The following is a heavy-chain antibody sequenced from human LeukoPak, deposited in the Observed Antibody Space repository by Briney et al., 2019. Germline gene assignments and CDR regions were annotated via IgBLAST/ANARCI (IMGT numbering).Heavy chain of an antibody. V-gene: IGHV1-2*02. CDR3: ARNYYGSGSYYSSPAH. D-gene: IGHD3-10*01. CDR2: INPNSGGT. J-gene: IGHJ4*02. CDR1: GYTFTCYY. Sequence: ASVKVSCKASGYTFTCYYMHWVRQAPGQGLEWRGWINPNSGGTNYAQKFQGRVTMIRDTSISTAYMELSSLRSDDTALYHCARNYYGSGSYYSSPAHWGQGTLVTVSS.